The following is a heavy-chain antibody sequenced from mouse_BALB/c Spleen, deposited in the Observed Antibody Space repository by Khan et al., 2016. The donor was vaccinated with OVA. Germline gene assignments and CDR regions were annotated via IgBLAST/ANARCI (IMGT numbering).Heavy chain of an antibody. V-gene: IGHV5-17*02. CDR3: ARRDSFDY. CDR2: ISSGSSTI. CDR1: GFTFSGFG. J-gene: IGHJ2*01. Sequence: EVELVESGGGLVQPGGSRKLSCAASGFTFSGFGMHWVRQAPEKGLEWVAYISSGSSTIYYADTVKGRFTISRDTPKNTLFLQMTSLRSEDTAMYCCARRDSFDYWGQGTTLTVSS.